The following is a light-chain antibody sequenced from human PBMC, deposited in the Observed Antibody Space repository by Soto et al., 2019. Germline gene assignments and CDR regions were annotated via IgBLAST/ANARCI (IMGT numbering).Light chain of an antibody. J-gene: IGKJ1*01. CDR3: QQYSASPPT. CDR1: QTFTGNY. CDR2: RAS. V-gene: IGKV3-20*01. Sequence: IVLTLSPGIPSLSPGDRATLSCRASQTFTGNYLAWYHQRPGQAPRLLVHRASSRVPGIPDRFSASGSGTDFTLTISRLEPEDFAVYYCQQYSASPPTFGQGTMV.